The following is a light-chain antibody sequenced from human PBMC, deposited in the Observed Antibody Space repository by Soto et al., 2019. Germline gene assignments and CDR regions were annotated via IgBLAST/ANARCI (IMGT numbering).Light chain of an antibody. CDR1: QSLLHSDGYSY. CDR3: MQATQIVPLT. V-gene: IGKV2-28*01. CDR2: LGS. Sequence: DIVMTQSPLSLPVTPGEPASISCRSSQSLLHSDGYSYLDGYLHKPGQSPQLLLYLGSIRASAVPDSFSSSGAGTDFTLNISRVLAEDVGVDYCMQATQIVPLTFGQGTKVEIK. J-gene: IGKJ1*01.